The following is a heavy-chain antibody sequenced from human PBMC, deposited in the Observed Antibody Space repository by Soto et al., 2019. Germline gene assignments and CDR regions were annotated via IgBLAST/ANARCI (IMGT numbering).Heavy chain of an antibody. CDR3: ARHQSVYSRGNNWFDP. V-gene: IGHV4-39*01. CDR2: IYYSGGA. J-gene: IGHJ5*02. Sequence: QLQLQESGPGLVKPSETLSLTCTVSGGSISTSSYYWGWIRQPPGKGLEWIGSIYYSGGAYYYPSLKSRVTISVDPSKNQFSLKRSSVTAADTAVYHCARHQSVYSRGNNWFDPWCQGSLVTVSS. D-gene: IGHD6-19*01. CDR1: GGSISTSSYY.